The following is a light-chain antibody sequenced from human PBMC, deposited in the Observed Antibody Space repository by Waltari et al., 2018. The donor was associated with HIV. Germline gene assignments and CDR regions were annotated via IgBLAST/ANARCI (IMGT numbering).Light chain of an antibody. CDR3: QQYNSYSWT. J-gene: IGKJ1*01. Sequence: DIQMTQSLSTLSASVGDTVTITCRASQTISSWLAWYQQKPGKAPKLLIYRASILESGVPPRFSGSGSGTEFTLTISSLQPDDFATYYCQQYNSYSWTFGQGTKVEIK. V-gene: IGKV1-5*03. CDR1: QTISSW. CDR2: RAS.